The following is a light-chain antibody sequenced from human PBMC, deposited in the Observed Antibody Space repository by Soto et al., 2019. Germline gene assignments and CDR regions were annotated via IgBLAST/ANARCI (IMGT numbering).Light chain of an antibody. J-gene: IGLJ1*01. V-gene: IGLV2-23*01. CDR3: CSYAGVGV. CDR2: EGS. CDR1: SSDVGSYNL. Sequence: QSVLTQPASVSWSPGQSITISCTGTSSDVGSYNLVSWYQQHPGKAPKLMIYEGSKRPSGVSNRFSGSKSGNTASLTISGLQAEDEADYYCCSYAGVGVFGTGTKVTVL.